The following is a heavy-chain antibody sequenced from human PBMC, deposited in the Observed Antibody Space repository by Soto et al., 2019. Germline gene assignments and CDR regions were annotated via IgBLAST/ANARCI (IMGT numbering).Heavy chain of an antibody. CDR2: INAGNGNT. V-gene: IGHV1-3*01. D-gene: IGHD2-21*01. Sequence: ASVKVSCKASGYTFTSYAMHWVRQAPGQRLEWMGWINAGNGNTKYSQKFQGRVTITRDTSASTAYMELSSLRAEDTAVYYCARDRCGDIGYYYYYGMDVWGQGTTVTVSS. CDR3: ARDRCGDIGYYYYYGMDV. J-gene: IGHJ6*02. CDR1: GYTFTSYA.